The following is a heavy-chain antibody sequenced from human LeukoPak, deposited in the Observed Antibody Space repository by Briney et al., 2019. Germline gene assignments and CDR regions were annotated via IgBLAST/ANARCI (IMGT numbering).Heavy chain of an antibody. CDR3: ARRGYYYDSSGFGYYYYYYMDV. Sequence: ASVKVSCKASGYTFTSYDINWVRQATGQGLEWMGWMNPNSGNTGYAQKFQGRVTMTRNTSISTDYMELSSLRSEDTAVHYCARRGYYYDSSGFGYYYYYYMDVWGKGTTVTISS. V-gene: IGHV1-8*01. CDR2: MNPNSGNT. D-gene: IGHD3-22*01. CDR1: GYTFTSYD. J-gene: IGHJ6*03.